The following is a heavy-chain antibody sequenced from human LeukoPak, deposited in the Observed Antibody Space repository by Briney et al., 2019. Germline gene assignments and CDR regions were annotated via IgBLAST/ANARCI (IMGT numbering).Heavy chain of an antibody. CDR1: GGSISSSSHY. CDR2: IYYSGST. CDR3: ARQSSYDSSGSLMGALDI. V-gene: IGHV4-39*01. D-gene: IGHD3-22*01. J-gene: IGHJ3*02. Sequence: SETLSLTCTVSGGSISSSSHYWGWIRQPPGKGLEWIGSIYYSGSTYDNPSLKSRVTISVDTSKNQFSLKLSSVTAADAAVYYCARQSSYDSSGSLMGALDIWGQGTMVTVSS.